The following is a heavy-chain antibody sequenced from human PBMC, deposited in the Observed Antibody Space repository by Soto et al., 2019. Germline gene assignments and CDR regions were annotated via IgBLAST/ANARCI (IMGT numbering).Heavy chain of an antibody. Sequence: EVQLVESGGGLVQPGESLKLSCAASGFTLSGSAVHWVRQASGKGLEWVGRIRSKTHSYATEYIASVKGRFTMSRDDSTNTAYLQMNGLKTDDTAVYYCTRSGGIYSFGYWGQGTLVTVSS. D-gene: IGHD1-26*01. V-gene: IGHV3-73*02. J-gene: IGHJ4*02. CDR3: TRSGGIYSFGY. CDR2: IRSKTHSYAT. CDR1: GFTLSGSA.